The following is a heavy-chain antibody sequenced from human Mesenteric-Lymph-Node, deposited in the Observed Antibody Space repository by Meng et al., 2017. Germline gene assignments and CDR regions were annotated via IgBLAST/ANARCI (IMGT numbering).Heavy chain of an antibody. CDR2: IFYTGST. J-gene: IGHJ4*02. D-gene: IGHD3-22*01. CDR3: ARVDFRGTYFDSTGLGL. V-gene: IGHV4-39*07. CDR1: GGSITSSAFY. Sequence: SETLSLTCTVSGGSITSSAFYWGWIRQPPGKGLEWIGNIFYTGSTDYNPSLKSRLTISVDTSKNQVSLRMSSVTAADTAVYYCARVDFRGTYFDSTGLGLWGQGALVTVSS.